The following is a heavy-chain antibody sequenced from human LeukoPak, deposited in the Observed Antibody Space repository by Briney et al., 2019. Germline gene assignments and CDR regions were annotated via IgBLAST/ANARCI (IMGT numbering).Heavy chain of an antibody. D-gene: IGHD6-6*01. CDR3: ARAVGSVAATYYFDY. CDR1: GYTLTEVS. Sequence: ASVKVSCKVSGYTLTEVSMHWVRQAPGKGLEWMGGFDPEDGETIYAQKFQGRVTMTEDTSTDTAYMELSSLRSEDTAVYYCARAVGSVAATYYFDYWGQGTLVTASS. V-gene: IGHV1-24*01. CDR2: FDPEDGET. J-gene: IGHJ4*02.